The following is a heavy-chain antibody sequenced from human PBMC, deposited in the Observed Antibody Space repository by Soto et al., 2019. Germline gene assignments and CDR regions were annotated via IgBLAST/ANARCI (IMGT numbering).Heavy chain of an antibody. D-gene: IGHD2-2*01. V-gene: IGHV1-58*01. J-gene: IGHJ6*02. CDR1: GFTFTSSA. CDR3: AADQGYCISTSCFPSYYGMDV. Sequence: AAVKVSCKASGFTFTSSAVQWVRQARGQRLEWIGWIVVGSGNTNYAQKFQERVTITRDMSTSTAYMELSSLRSEDTAVYYCAADQGYCISTSCFPSYYGMDVWG. CDR2: IVVGSGNT.